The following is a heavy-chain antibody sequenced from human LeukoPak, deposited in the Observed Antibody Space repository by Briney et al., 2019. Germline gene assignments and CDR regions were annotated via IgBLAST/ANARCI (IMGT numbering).Heavy chain of an antibody. Sequence: GRSRRLSCATAGFTFSSYAMSWVRQAPGKVREWVSAVSGSGSRRYYADSVKGRFTISRDNSRNTLCLRMNSLRAEDTAVYYCAKDVKGSGSYYGLAFDIWGQGTMVTVSS. J-gene: IGHJ3*02. V-gene: IGHV3-23*01. CDR3: AKDVKGSGSYYGLAFDI. CDR1: GFTFSSYA. CDR2: VSGSGSRR. D-gene: IGHD1-26*01.